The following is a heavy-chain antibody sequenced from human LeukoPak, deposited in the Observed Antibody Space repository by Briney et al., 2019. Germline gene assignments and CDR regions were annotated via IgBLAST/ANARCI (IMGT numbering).Heavy chain of an antibody. D-gene: IGHD2-21*02. Sequence: PGGSLRLSCAASGFSFSNYAMNWVRQTPGRGLEWVAAIGGSGAYTNHADSVQGRLTISRDNSKSTLYLQMNNLRVEGTALYYCARDRGGENCGGGCYSAFDPWGQGTLVTVSS. CDR3: ARDRGGENCGGGCYSAFDP. V-gene: IGHV3-23*01. CDR1: GFSFSNYA. CDR2: IGGSGAYT. J-gene: IGHJ5*02.